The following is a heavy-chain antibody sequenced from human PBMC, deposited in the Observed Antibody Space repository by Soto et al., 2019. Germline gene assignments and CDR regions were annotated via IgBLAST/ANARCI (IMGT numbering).Heavy chain of an antibody. CDR3: ARELSPGIAAAGPSGYYYYGMDV. Sequence: EVQLVETGGGLIQPGGSLRLSCAASGFTVSSNYMSWVRQAPGKGLEWVSVIYSGGSTYYADSVKGRFTISRDNSKNTMYVQMNSLRAEDTAVYYCARELSPGIAAAGPSGYYYYGMDVWGQGTTVTVSS. D-gene: IGHD6-13*01. CDR2: IYSGGST. CDR1: GFTVSSNY. V-gene: IGHV3-53*02. J-gene: IGHJ6*02.